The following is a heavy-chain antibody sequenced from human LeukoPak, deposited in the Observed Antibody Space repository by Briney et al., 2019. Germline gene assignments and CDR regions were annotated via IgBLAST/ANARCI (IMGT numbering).Heavy chain of an antibody. Sequence: GGSLRLSCAASGFTFSSYGMHWVRQAPGKGLEWVAVIWYDGSNKYYADSVKGRFTISRDNSKNTLYLQMNSLRAEDTAVHYCARPRRGAAGKSLWGDFDYWGQGTLVTVSS. CDR2: IWYDGSNK. CDR3: ARPRRGAAGKSLWGDFDY. J-gene: IGHJ4*02. V-gene: IGHV3-33*01. D-gene: IGHD6-13*01. CDR1: GFTFSSYG.